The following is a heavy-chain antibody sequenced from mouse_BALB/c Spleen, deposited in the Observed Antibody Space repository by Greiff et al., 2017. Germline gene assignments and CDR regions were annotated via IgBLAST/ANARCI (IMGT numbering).Heavy chain of an antibody. J-gene: IGHJ3*01. V-gene: IGHV1S56*01. CDR3: ARGGDGRFAY. Sequence: QVQLQQSGPELVKPGASVRISCKASGYTFTSYYIHWVKQRPGQGLEWIGWIYPGNVNTKYNEKFKGKATLTADKSSSTAYMQLSSLTSEDSAVYFCARGGDGRFAYWGQGTLVTVSA. CDR2: IYPGNVNT. CDR1: GYTFTSYY.